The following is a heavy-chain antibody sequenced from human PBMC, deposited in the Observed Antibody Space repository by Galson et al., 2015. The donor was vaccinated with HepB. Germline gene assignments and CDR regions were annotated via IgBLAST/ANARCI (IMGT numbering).Heavy chain of an antibody. V-gene: IGHV1-2*04. CDR3: ARDSGYYDILTGYYEVDWFDP. Sequence: SVKVSCKASGYTFTGYYMHWVRLAPGQGLEWMGWINPNSGGANYAQKFQGWVTMTRDTSISTAYMELSRLRSDDTAVYYCARDSGYYDILTGYYEVDWFDPWGQGTLVTVSS. CDR1: GYTFTGYY. J-gene: IGHJ5*02. CDR2: INPNSGGA. D-gene: IGHD3-9*01.